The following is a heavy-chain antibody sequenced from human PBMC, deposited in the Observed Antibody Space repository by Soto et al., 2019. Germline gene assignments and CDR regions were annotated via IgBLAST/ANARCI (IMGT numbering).Heavy chain of an antibody. CDR2: IIPIFGTA. CDR1: GGTFSSYA. J-gene: IGHJ4*02. V-gene: IGHV1-69*13. Sequence: SVKVSCKASGGTFSSYAISWVRQAPGQGLEWMGGIIPIFGTANYAQKFQGRVTITADESTSTAYMELSSLRSEDTAVYYCARDRRDGYNLGYWGQGTLVTVSS. D-gene: IGHD5-12*01. CDR3: ARDRRDGYNLGY.